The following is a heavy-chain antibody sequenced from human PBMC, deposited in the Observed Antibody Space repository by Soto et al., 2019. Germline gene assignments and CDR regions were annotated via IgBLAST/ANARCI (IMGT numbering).Heavy chain of an antibody. V-gene: IGHV3-48*01. CDR3: ARHLTVSAAFDI. CDR1: GFTFSSYS. J-gene: IGHJ3*02. CDR2: ISSSSSTI. D-gene: IGHD4-17*01. Sequence: GGALRLSCAASGFTFSSYSMNWVRQAPGKGLEWVSYISSSSSTIYYADSVKGRFTISRDNAKNSLYLQMISLRAEDTAVSYSARHLTVSAAFDIWGQGTMVTVSS.